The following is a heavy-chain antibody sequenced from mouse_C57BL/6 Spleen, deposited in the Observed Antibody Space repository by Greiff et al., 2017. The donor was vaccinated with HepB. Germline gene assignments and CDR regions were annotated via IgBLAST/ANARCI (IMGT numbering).Heavy chain of an antibody. D-gene: IGHD1-1*01. J-gene: IGHJ2*01. CDR1: GFTFSSYG. CDR3: ARHATYYGSSYGYFDY. V-gene: IGHV5-6*01. CDR2: ISSGGSYT. Sequence: EVQLQQSGGDLVKPGGSLKLSCAASGFTFSSYGMSWVRQTPDKRLEWVATISSGGSYTYYPDSVKGRFTISRDNAKNTLYLQMSSLKSEDTAMYYCARHATYYGSSYGYFDYWGQGTTLTVSS.